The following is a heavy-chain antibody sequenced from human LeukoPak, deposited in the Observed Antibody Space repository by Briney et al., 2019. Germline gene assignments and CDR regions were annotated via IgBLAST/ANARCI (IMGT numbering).Heavy chain of an antibody. Sequence: GASVKVSCKASGGTFSSYVISWVRPAPGQGLEWMGGIISLFGTGNYAQKFQGRVTITTDESTSTAYMELSSLRSEDTAVYYCARGEYYDSSGSHPNAFDIWGQGAMVTVSS. V-gene: IGHV1-69*05. J-gene: IGHJ3*02. D-gene: IGHD3-22*01. CDR1: GGTFSSYV. CDR2: IISLFGTG. CDR3: ARGEYYDSSGSHPNAFDI.